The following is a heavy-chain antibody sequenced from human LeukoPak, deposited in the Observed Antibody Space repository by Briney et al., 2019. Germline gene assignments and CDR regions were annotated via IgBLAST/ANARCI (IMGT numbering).Heavy chain of an antibody. CDR2: IYYSGST. CDR3: APLPSVGVGYDLS. V-gene: IGHV4-39*01. J-gene: IGHJ4*02. Sequence: PSETLSLTCTVSGGSISSSSYYWGWIRQPPGKGLEWIGSIYYSGSTYYNPSLKSRVTISVDTSKNQFSLKLSSVTAADTAVYYCAPLPSVGVGYDLSWGQGTLVTVSS. CDR1: GGSISSSSYY. D-gene: IGHD5-12*01.